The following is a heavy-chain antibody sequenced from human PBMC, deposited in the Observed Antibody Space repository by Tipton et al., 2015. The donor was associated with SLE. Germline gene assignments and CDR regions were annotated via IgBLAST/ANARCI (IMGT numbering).Heavy chain of an antibody. CDR1: GGSISSYY. V-gene: IGHV4-59*01. J-gene: IGHJ4*02. CDR2: IYYSGST. D-gene: IGHD4-11*01. CDR3: ARWAGPTVNFDY. Sequence: TLSLTCTVSGGSISSYYWSWIRQPPGKGLEWIGYIYYSGSTTSNPSLKSRVTISVDKSKNQFSLKLRSVTAADTAVYYCARWAGPTVNFDYWGPGTLVTVSS.